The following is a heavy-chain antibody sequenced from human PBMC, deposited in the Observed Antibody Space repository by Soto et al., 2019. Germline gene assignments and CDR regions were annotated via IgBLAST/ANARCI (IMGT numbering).Heavy chain of an antibody. J-gene: IGHJ6*02. Sequence: SAKVSCKASGGTFSSYAISWVRQAPGQGLEWMGGIIPIFGTANYAQKFQGRVTITADESTSTAYMELSSLRSEDTAVYYCARGKSYSRGWYGMDYYYGMDVWGQGTTVTVSS. CDR1: GGTFSSYA. V-gene: IGHV1-69*13. CDR2: IIPIFGTA. CDR3: ARGKSYSRGWYGMDYYYGMDV. D-gene: IGHD6-13*01.